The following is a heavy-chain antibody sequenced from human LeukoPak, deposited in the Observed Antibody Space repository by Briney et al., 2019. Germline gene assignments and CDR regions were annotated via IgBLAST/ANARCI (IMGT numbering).Heavy chain of an antibody. Sequence: PGGSLRLSCAASGFTFSNAWMSWVRQAPGKGLEWVSAISGSGGSTYYADSVKGRFTISRDNSKNTLYLQMNSLRAEDTAVYYCAKNQRRYCSSTSCYVDYWGQGTLVTVSS. V-gene: IGHV3-23*01. J-gene: IGHJ4*02. D-gene: IGHD2-2*01. CDR1: GFTFSNAW. CDR2: ISGSGGST. CDR3: AKNQRRYCSSTSCYVDY.